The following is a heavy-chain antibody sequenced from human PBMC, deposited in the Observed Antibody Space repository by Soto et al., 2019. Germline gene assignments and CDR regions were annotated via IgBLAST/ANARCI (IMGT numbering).Heavy chain of an antibody. CDR1: GGSISSGSYY. J-gene: IGHJ5*01. Sequence: SETLALTYTVSGGSISSGSYYWGWIRQPPGKGLEWIGSIYYSGSTYYNPSLKSRVTISVDKSKNPFSLKLSSVTAADTAVYYCARHNGECEFDPWGEGILVTVSS. CDR3: ARHNGECEFDP. V-gene: IGHV4-39*01. CDR2: IYYSGST.